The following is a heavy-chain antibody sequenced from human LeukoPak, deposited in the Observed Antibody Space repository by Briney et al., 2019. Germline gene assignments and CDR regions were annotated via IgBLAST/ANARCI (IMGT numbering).Heavy chain of an antibody. CDR3: ARLSWLRHACDI. Sequence: ASVKVSCKASGYTFTDYFMHWVRQAPGQGLEWMGWIKPKSGVTNYAQKFQGRVTMTRDTSISTAYMELSRLRSDDTAVYYCARLSWLRHACDIWGQGTMVTVSS. J-gene: IGHJ3*02. D-gene: IGHD5-12*01. CDR1: GYTFTDYF. V-gene: IGHV1-2*02. CDR2: IKPKSGVT.